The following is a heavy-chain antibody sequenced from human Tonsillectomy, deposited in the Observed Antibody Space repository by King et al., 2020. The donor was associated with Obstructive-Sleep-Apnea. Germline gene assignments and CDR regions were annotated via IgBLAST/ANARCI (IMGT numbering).Heavy chain of an antibody. CDR3: ARDLATAPDYDFWSGYGMDG. CDR1: GFTFSSYT. Sequence: VQLVESGGGVVQPGRSLRLSCAASGFTFSSYTMHWVRQAPGKGLEWVAVISYDGGNKYYTDSVKGRFTIRRDNSKNTLYLQMNSLRAEDTAVYYCARDLATAPDYDFWSGYGMDGWGQGTTVTVSS. CDR2: ISYDGGNK. D-gene: IGHD3-3*01. V-gene: IGHV3-30-3*01. J-gene: IGHJ6*02.